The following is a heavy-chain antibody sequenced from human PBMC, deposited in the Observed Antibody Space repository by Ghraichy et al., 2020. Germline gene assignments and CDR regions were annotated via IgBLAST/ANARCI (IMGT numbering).Heavy chain of an antibody. CDR1: GYSFSNYW. D-gene: IGHD3-10*01. Sequence: GESLNISCKGSGYSFSNYWIGWVRQMPGKGLEWMGLIYPDDSETAYSPSFQGLVTISADKSIRTAYLQWSSLKASDTAMYYCARRFGAGTNYFDSWGQGTLVTVSS. V-gene: IGHV5-51*01. CDR3: ARRFGAGTNYFDS. J-gene: IGHJ4*02. CDR2: IYPDDSET.